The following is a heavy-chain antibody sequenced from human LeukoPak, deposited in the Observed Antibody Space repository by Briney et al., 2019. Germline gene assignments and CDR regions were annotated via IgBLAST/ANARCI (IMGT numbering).Heavy chain of an antibody. CDR3: ARDGDGSGYYFDF. D-gene: IGHD3-22*01. V-gene: IGHV4-30-4*08. J-gene: IGHJ4*02. Sequence: SETLSLTCTVSGGSVTADNYFWSWTRQPPGEGLEWIGYIYYTAGSYYNPSLKSRVTMSIDASTNQFSLKLNSVTAADTAVYYCARDGDGSGYYFDFWGQGTLVTVSS. CDR1: GGSVTADNYF. CDR2: IYYTAGS.